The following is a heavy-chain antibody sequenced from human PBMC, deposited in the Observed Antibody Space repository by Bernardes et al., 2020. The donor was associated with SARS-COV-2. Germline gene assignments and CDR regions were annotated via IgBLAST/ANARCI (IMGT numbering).Heavy chain of an antibody. CDR3: VSFEVRGFLAAFDI. CDR2: IRDKSNSYTT. V-gene: IGHV3-72*01. CDR1: GFSFSDHY. Sequence: GGSLRLSCAASGFSFSDHYMDWVRQAPGKGLEWVGRIRDKSNSYTTEYAASVKGRFTVSRDDSKKSLYLQMNSLKAEDTAVYYCVSFEVRGFLAAFDIWGQGTMVTVSS. D-gene: IGHD3-10*01. J-gene: IGHJ3*02.